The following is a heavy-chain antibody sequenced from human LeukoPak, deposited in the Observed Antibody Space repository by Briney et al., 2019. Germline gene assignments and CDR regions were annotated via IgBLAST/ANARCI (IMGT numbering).Heavy chain of an antibody. CDR1: GFTFSNFW. Sequence: PWGPLRLSCAASGFTFSNFWMSWVRQAPGKGLEWVANIKQDGSEKYYVDSVKGRFTISRDNAKKSLYLQMNSLRAEDTAVYYCTIGRGMDGWGQGTTVTVSS. CDR2: IKQDGSEK. CDR3: TIGRGMDG. V-gene: IGHV3-7*01. J-gene: IGHJ6*02.